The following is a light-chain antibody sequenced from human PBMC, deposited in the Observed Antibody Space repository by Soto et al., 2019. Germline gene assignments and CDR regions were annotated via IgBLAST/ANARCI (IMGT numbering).Light chain of an antibody. Sequence: SYELTQPPSVSVSPGQTASITCSGDKLGAKYACWYQQKPGQSTVLVIYQDSKRPSGIPERFSGSNSGNTATLTISGTKAMDEADYYCQAWDSSTVVFGGGTKLTVL. CDR1: KLGAKY. CDR2: QDS. V-gene: IGLV3-1*01. CDR3: QAWDSSTVV. J-gene: IGLJ2*01.